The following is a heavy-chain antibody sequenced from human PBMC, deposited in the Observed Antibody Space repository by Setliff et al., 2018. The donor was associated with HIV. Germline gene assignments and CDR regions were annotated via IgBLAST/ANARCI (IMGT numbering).Heavy chain of an antibody. CDR1: GFTFSDAW. Sequence: PGGSLRLSCVASAASGFTFSDAWMSWVRQAPGKGLEWVGRTRSVSDGGRTDYAAPVKGRFTISRDDSKNTLYLQTNSLTAEDTAVYYCARDSGTTVGATGPGYWGQGTLVTVSS. J-gene: IGHJ4*02. V-gene: IGHV3-15*01. CDR3: ARDSGTTVGATGPGY. D-gene: IGHD1-26*01. CDR2: TRSVSDGGRT.